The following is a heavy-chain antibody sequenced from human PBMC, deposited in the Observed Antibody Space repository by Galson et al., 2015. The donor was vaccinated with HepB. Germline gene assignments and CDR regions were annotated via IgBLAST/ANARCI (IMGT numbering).Heavy chain of an antibody. CDR3: AKDGGVPAAMSLIDY. CDR2: ISWDSGSI. Sequence: SLRLSCAASGFTFDDYAMHWVRQAPGKGLEWVSGISWDSGSIGYADSVKGRFTISRDNAKNSLYLQMNSLRAEDTAVYYCAKDGGVPAAMSLIDYWGQGTLVTVSS. J-gene: IGHJ4*02. V-gene: IGHV3-9*01. D-gene: IGHD2-2*01. CDR1: GFTFDDYA.